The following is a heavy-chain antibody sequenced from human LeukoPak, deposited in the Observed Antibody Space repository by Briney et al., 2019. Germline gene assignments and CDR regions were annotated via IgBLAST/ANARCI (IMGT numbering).Heavy chain of an antibody. V-gene: IGHV3-48*01. CDR1: GFTFSSYN. Sequence: GGSLRLSCAASGFTFSSYNMNWVRQAPGKGLEWVSYISSSTSTIFYADSVKGRFTISRDNAKNSLYLQMNSLRVEDTAVYYCARGSHTTPGGYFDYWGQGTLVTVSS. D-gene: IGHD1-1*01. CDR2: ISSSTSTI. CDR3: ARGSHTTPGGYFDY. J-gene: IGHJ4*02.